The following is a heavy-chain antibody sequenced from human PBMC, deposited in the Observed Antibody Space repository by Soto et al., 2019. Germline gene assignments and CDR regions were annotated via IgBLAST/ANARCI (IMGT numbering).Heavy chain of an antibody. CDR3: ARDRELGYCSSTSCSNHNWFDP. Sequence: SETLSLTCTVSGGSISSYYWSWIRQPAGKGLEWIGRIYTSGSTNYNPSLKSRVTMSVDTSKNQFSLKLSSVTAADTAVYYCARDRELGYCSSTSCSNHNWFDPWGQGTLVTVSS. J-gene: IGHJ5*02. V-gene: IGHV4-4*07. CDR2: IYTSGST. D-gene: IGHD2-2*01. CDR1: GGSISSYY.